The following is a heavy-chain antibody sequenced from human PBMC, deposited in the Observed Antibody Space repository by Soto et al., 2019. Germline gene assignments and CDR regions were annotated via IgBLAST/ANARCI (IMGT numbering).Heavy chain of an antibody. CDR3: ARGGDTTSYYYYGMDV. V-gene: IGHV4-38-2*01. CDR1: GYSISSGYY. J-gene: IGHJ6*02. Sequence: PSETLSLTCAVSGYSISSGYYWGWIRQPPGKGLEWIGSIYHSGSTYYNPSLKSRVTISVDTSKNQFSLKLSSVTAADTAVYYSARGGDTTSYYYYGMDVWGQGTTVTVSS. CDR2: IYHSGST. D-gene: IGHD1-1*01.